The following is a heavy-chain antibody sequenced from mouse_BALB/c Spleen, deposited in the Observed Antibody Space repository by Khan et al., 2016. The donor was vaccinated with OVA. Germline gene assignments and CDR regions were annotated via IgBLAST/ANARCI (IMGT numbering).Heavy chain of an antibody. CDR3: ARVGYSGTMDY. Sequence: QIQLVQSGPELKKPGETVKISCKASGYTFTNYGMNWMKQAPGKGLKWMGWINTYTGEPTYADDFKGRFAFSLETSASTAYLQINNLKNEDTATYFCARVGYSGTMDYWGQGTSVTVSS. D-gene: IGHD2-14*01. V-gene: IGHV9-3-1*01. CDR2: INTYTGEP. CDR1: GYTFTNYG. J-gene: IGHJ4*01.